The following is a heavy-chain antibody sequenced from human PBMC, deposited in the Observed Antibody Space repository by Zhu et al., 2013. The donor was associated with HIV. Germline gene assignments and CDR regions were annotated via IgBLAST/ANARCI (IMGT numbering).Heavy chain of an antibody. CDR2: MNPNSGNT. CDR3: ARYPHYYDSGIYSSGDNYGMDV. CDR1: GYTFTSYD. Sequence: QVQLVQSGAEVKRPGASVKVSCKASGYTFTSYDINWVRQATGQGLEWMGWMNPNSGNTGYAQKFQGRVTMTRDTSINTAYMELSSLTSEDTAVYYCARYPHYYDSGIYSSGDNYGMDVWGQGTTVTVSS. V-gene: IGHV1-8*01. D-gene: IGHD3-10*01. J-gene: IGHJ6*02.